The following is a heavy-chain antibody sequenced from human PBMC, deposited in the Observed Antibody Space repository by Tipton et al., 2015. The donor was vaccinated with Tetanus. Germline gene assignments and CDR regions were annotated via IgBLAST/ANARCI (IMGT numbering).Heavy chain of an antibody. V-gene: IGHV3-48*02. J-gene: IGHJ4*02. CDR2: ISLSSSTI. D-gene: IGHD7-27*01. CDR1: GFSFSSYS. CDR3: ARGSGAMDS. Sequence: SLRLSCEASGFSFSSYSMNWVRQAPGKGLEWLSYISLSSSTIYYADSVKGRFTISRDNAKNSLYLQMSSLRDEDTAVYFCARGSGAMDSWGQGTLVTVSS.